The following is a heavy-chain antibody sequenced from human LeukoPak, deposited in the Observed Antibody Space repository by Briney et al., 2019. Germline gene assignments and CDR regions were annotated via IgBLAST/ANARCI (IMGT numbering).Heavy chain of an antibody. V-gene: IGHV4-59*11. CDR3: ARDSPVEYSSSWYAIDY. CDR2: IYYSGSI. D-gene: IGHD6-13*01. CDR1: GDSITNHY. J-gene: IGHJ4*02. Sequence: PSETLSLTCIVSGDSITNHYWSLIRRPPGKGLEWIGYIYYSGSINYNPSLKSRVTISVDTSRNQFSMKLNSVTAADTAVYYCARDSPVEYSSSWYAIDYWGQGTLVTVSS.